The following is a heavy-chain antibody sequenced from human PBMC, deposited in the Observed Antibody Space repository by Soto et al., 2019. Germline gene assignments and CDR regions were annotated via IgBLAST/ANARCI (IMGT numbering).Heavy chain of an antibody. J-gene: IGHJ6*02. CDR3: ARVTWSGYYSYYYYGMDV. CDR2: IYYSGST. Sequence: SETLSLTCAVSGGSISSYYWSWICQPPGNGLEWIGYIYYSGSTNYNPSLKGRVTISVDTSKNQFSLKLSSVTAADTAVYYCARVTWSGYYSYYYYGMDVWGQGTTVTVSS. CDR1: GGSISSYY. V-gene: IGHV4-59*01. D-gene: IGHD3-3*01.